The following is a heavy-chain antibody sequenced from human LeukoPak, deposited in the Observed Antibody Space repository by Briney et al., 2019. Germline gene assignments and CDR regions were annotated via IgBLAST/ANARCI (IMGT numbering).Heavy chain of an antibody. V-gene: IGHV4-38-2*02. Sequence: SETLSLTCTVSGYSISSGYYWGWIRQPPGKGLEWIGSIYHSGSTYYNPSLKSRVTMSVDTSKNQFSLKLSSVTAADTAVYYCARDGGGSYFVHWGQGTLVTVSS. CDR3: ARDGGGSYFVH. CDR1: GYSISSGYY. D-gene: IGHD3-16*01. J-gene: IGHJ4*02. CDR2: IYHSGST.